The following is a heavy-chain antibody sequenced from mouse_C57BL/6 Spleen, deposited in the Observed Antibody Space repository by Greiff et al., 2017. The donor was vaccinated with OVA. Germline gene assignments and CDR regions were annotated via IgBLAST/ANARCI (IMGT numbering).Heavy chain of an antibody. V-gene: IGHV1-53*01. CDR3: ASVGVYYESSPYYAMDY. CDR2: INPSNGGT. J-gene: IGHJ4*01. CDR1: GYTFTSYW. D-gene: IGHD1-1*01. Sequence: QVHVKQPGTELVKPGASVKLSCKASGYTFTSYWMHWVKQRPGQGLEWIGNINPSNGGTNYNEKFKSKATLTVDKSSSTAYMQLSSLTSEDSAVYYCASVGVYYESSPYYAMDYWGQGTSVTVSS.